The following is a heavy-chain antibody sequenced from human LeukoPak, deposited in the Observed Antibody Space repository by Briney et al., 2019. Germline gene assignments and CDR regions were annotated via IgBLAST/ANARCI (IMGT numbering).Heavy chain of an antibody. CDR3: AKEGCTSTTCYVPPYYYYMGV. Sequence: GGSLRLSCAASGFTFRNYGMTWVRQAPGKGLEWVASIIGGGGTTYYADPVKGRFIISRDNSKNTVFLQMNTLRAEDTARYYCAKEGCTSTTCYVPPYYYYMGVWGKGTTVTISS. V-gene: IGHV3-23*01. CDR2: IIGGGGTT. D-gene: IGHD2-2*01. CDR1: GFTFRNYG. J-gene: IGHJ6*03.